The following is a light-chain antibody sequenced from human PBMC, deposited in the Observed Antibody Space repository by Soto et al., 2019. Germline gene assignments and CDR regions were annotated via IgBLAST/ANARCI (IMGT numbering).Light chain of an antibody. Sequence: QSLLTQPPSASGAPGQSVTISCSGGTSNVGRNAVNWYQQFPRSAPRLLIQLHNQRPSGVPTRFSASKSGTSASLAISGLQSEDEADYYCGTWDDSRNAMLFGGGTKVTVL. V-gene: IGLV1-44*01. J-gene: IGLJ3*02. CDR1: TSNVGRNA. CDR2: LHN. CDR3: GTWDDSRNAML.